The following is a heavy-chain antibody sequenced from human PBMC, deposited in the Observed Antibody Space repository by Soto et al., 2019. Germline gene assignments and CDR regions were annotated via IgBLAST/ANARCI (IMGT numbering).Heavy chain of an antibody. CDR3: ARAMSRGDSGDADFDY. D-gene: IGHD4-17*01. CDR2: ISSSSSYI. Sequence: PGGSLRLSCAASGFTFSSYSMNWVRQAPGKGLEWVSSISSSSSYIYYADSVKGRFTISRDNAKNSLYLQMNSLRAEDTAVYYCARAMSRGDSGDADFDYWGQGTLVTVSS. J-gene: IGHJ4*02. V-gene: IGHV3-21*01. CDR1: GFTFSSYS.